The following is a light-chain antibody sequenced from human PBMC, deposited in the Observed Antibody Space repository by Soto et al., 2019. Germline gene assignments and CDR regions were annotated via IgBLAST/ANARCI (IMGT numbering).Light chain of an antibody. Sequence: ETVLTQPPGTLSLSPGERATLSCRASHTVNSNYLGWYQQKPGQAPRLLMDGASSRATGIPDRFSGSGSGTDFTLTISRLEPEDFAVYYCQQHGDSRTFGGGTKVDIK. CDR2: GAS. CDR1: HTVNSNY. V-gene: IGKV3-20*01. J-gene: IGKJ4*01. CDR3: QQHGDSRT.